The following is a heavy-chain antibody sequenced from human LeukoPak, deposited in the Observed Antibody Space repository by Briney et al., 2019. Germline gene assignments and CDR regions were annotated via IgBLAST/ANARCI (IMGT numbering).Heavy chain of an antibody. D-gene: IGHD1-26*01. CDR2: ISGSGGST. CDR1: RFQFSSYA. V-gene: IGHV3-23*01. Sequence: PGGSLRLSCVASRFQFSSYAMSWVRQAPGKGLEWVSVISGSGGSTYYADSVKGRFTISRDNSKNTLYLQVNGLRAEDTAVYYCAKGGKWDVTPFDYWGQGTLVTVSS. J-gene: IGHJ4*02. CDR3: AKGGKWDVTPFDY.